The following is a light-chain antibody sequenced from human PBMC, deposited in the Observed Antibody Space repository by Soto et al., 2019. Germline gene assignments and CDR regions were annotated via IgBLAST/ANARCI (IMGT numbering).Light chain of an antibody. J-gene: IGLJ2*01. V-gene: IGLV2-14*03. CDR3: SSYTSSSTLV. CDR2: DVS. CDR1: SRDVGGYNY. Sequence: QSALTQPASVSGSPGQSITISCTGTSRDVGGYNYVSWYQHHPGKAPKLMIYDVSKRPSGVSNRFSGSKSGNSASLTISGLQAEDEDDYYCSSYTSSSTLVFGGGTKLTVL.